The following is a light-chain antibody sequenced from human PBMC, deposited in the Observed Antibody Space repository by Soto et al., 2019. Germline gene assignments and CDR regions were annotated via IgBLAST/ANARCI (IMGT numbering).Light chain of an antibody. Sequence: QSALTQPASVSGSPGQSITISCTGTSSDVGGYHYVSWYQQHPVKAPKLMIYDVTNRPSGVSDRFSGSKSGNTASLTISMLQAEDEAYYYCSSYTSSSTPYVFGTGTKLTVL. CDR1: SSDVGGYHY. J-gene: IGLJ1*01. V-gene: IGLV2-14*01. CDR3: SSYTSSSTPYV. CDR2: DVT.